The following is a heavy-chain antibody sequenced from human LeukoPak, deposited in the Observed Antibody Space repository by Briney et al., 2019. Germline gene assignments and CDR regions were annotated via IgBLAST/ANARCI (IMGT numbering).Heavy chain of an antibody. J-gene: IGHJ4*02. CDR1: GFTFSTYG. V-gene: IGHV3-23*01. CDR3: TSGYSGSYLDFDY. Sequence: GGSLRLSCEVSGFTFSTYGMSWVRQAPGKGLEWVSAITGSGGRTYYADSVKGRFTISRDNSKNTLYLQMNSLRAEDTAVYYCTSGYSGSYLDFDYWGQGTLVTVSS. CDR2: ITGSGGRT. D-gene: IGHD1-26*01.